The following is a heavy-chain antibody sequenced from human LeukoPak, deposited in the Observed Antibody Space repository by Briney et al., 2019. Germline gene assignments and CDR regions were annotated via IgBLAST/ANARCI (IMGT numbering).Heavy chain of an antibody. CDR3: ARGFAYGDTGSFDY. CDR1: GGSISSYY. D-gene: IGHD4-17*01. Sequence: SETLSLTCTVSGGSISSYYWSWIRQPPGKELEWIGYIYYSGCTTYNPSLKSRVTISVDTSKNQFSLRLSSVTAADTAVYYCARGFAYGDTGSFDYWGQGTLVTVSS. J-gene: IGHJ4*02. CDR2: IYYSGCT. V-gene: IGHV4-59*01.